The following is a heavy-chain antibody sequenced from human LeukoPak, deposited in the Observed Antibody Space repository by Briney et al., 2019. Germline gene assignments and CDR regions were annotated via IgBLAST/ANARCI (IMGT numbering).Heavy chain of an antibody. J-gene: IGHJ4*02. CDR1: GYTFTSKW. CDR3: ARKAPGYLLYYFDY. D-gene: IGHD3-9*01. V-gene: IGHV1-46*01. CDR2: ISPSGDST. Sequence: GASVKVSCKAFGYTFTSKWMHWVRQAPGQGPEWMGVISPSGDSTTYAQKLQGRVTMTTDTSTSTAYMELRSLRSDDTAVYYCARKAPGYLLYYFDYWGQGTLVTVSS.